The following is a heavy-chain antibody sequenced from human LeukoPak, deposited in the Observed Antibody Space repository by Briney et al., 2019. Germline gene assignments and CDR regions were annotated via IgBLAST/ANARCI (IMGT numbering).Heavy chain of an antibody. J-gene: IGHJ4*02. V-gene: IGHV4-38-2*01. D-gene: IGHD7-27*01. CDR1: GYSISSGYY. CDR3: ARLEGPTGGYFDY. Sequence: SETLSLTCAVSGYSISSGYYWGWIRQPPGKGLEWIGSIYHIGSTYYNPSLKSRVTISVDTSKNQFSLKLSSVTAADTAVYYCARLEGPTGGYFDYWGQGTLVTVSS. CDR2: IYHIGST.